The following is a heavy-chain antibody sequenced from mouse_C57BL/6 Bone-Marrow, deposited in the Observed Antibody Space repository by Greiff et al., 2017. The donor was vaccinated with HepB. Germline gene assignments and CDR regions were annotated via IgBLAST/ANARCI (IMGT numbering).Heavy chain of an antibody. J-gene: IGHJ3*01. D-gene: IGHD1-1*01. CDR3: ARFYGSSCVPAWFAY. CDR1: GYTFTSYW. V-gene: IGHV1-64*01. Sequence: QVQLQQPGAELVKPGASVKLSCKASGYTFTSYWMHWVKQRPGQGLEWIGMIHPNSGSTNYNEKFKSKATLTVDKSSSTAYMQLSSLTSEDSAVYYCARFYGSSCVPAWFAYGGQGTLVTVSA. CDR2: IHPNSGST.